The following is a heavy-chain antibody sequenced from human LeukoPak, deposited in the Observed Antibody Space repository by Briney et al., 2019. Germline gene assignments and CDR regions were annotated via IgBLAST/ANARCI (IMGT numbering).Heavy chain of an antibody. V-gene: IGHV3-30*02. CDR1: GFIFSDYG. Sequence: SGGSLRLSCAASGFIFSDYGMHWVRQAPGKGLEWVTLVRNVGGDKYYADSVRGRFTISRDNSKNTLYLQMNRLTPEDTAVYYCAKHYYGSGSQKYYFDYWGQGTLVTVSS. J-gene: IGHJ4*02. D-gene: IGHD3-10*01. CDR3: AKHYYGSGSQKYYFDY. CDR2: VRNVGGDK.